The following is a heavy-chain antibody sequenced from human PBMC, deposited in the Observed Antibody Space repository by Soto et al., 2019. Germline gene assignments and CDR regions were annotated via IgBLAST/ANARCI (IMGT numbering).Heavy chain of an antibody. CDR1: GYSFTSYW. J-gene: IGHJ6*02. CDR2: IYPGDSDT. V-gene: IGHV5-51*01. D-gene: IGHD7-27*01. Sequence: GESLKISCKGSGYSFTSYWIGWVRQMPGKGLEWMGIIYPGDSDTRYSPSFQGQVTISADKSISTAYLQWSSLKASDTAMYYCARRSSSGAYYYCGMDVWGQGTTVTAP. CDR3: ARRSSSGAYYYCGMDV.